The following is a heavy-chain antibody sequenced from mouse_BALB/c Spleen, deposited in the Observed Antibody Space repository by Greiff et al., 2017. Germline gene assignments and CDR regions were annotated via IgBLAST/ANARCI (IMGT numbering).Heavy chain of an antibody. J-gene: IGHJ2*01. CDR1: GYSITSDYA. CDR2: ISYSGST. CDR3: ARGATMITGSPFDY. V-gene: IGHV3-2*02. D-gene: IGHD2-4*01. Sequence: DVQLQESGPGLVKPSQSLSLTCTVTGYSITSDYAWNWIRQFPGNKLEWMGYISYSGSTSYNPSLKSRISITRDTSKNQFFLQLNSVTTEDTATYYCARGATMITGSPFDYWGQGTTLTVSS.